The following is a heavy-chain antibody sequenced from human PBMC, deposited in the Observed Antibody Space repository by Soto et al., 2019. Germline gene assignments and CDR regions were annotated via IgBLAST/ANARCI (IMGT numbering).Heavy chain of an antibody. Sequence: ASVKVSCKASGYTFTSYDINWVRQATGQGLEWMGWMNPNSGNTGYAQKFQGRVTMTRNTSISTAYMELGSLRSEDTAVYYCAREVRGHCSSTSCYAPRGYYYYYMDVWGKGTTVTVSS. J-gene: IGHJ6*03. V-gene: IGHV1-8*01. CDR1: GYTFTSYD. D-gene: IGHD2-2*01. CDR2: MNPNSGNT. CDR3: AREVRGHCSSTSCYAPRGYYYYYMDV.